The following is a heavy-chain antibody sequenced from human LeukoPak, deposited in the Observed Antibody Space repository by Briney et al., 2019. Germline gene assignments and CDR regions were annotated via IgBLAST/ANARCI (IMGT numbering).Heavy chain of an antibody. CDR3: ARTGDTERFDY. V-gene: IGHV3-53*01. J-gene: IGHJ4*02. D-gene: IGHD5-18*01. Sequence: GGSLRLSCAASGFTVSSNYMSWVRQAPGKGLEWVSVIYSGVSVIYSGGTTYYADSVKGRFTISRDNSKNTLYLQMNNLRAEDTAVYYCARTGDTERFDYWGQGTLVTVSS. CDR1: GFTVSSNY. CDR2: IYSGGTT.